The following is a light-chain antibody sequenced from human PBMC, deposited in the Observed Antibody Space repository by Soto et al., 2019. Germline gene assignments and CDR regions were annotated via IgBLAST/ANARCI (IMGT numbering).Light chain of an antibody. V-gene: IGKV3-20*01. J-gene: IGKJ4*01. CDR3: HQYVSSPLT. CDR1: QSVSSSY. CDR2: GAS. Sequence: EIVLTQSPGTLSLSPGERATHSCRASQSVSSSYLAWYQQKPGQAPRLLIYGASSRATGIPDRFSGSGSGTDFTLTISRLEPEDFAVYYCHQYVSSPLTFGGGTKVEIK.